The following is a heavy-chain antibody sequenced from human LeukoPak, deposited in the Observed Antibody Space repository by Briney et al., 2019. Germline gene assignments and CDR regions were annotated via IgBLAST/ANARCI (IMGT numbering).Heavy chain of an antibody. V-gene: IGHV3-53*01. J-gene: IGHJ6*02. CDR1: WTIISRNY. D-gene: IGHD1-1*01. Sequence: PGGSLSLSWAAAWTIISRNYMNWGRPAPGEGLEWVSVIYSGGSTYYADSVKGRFTITRDNSKNTVYLQMNSLRAEDTAVYYCARDSETETGWYYYGMDVWGQGTTVTVSS. CDR3: ARDSETETGWYYYGMDV. CDR2: IYSGGST.